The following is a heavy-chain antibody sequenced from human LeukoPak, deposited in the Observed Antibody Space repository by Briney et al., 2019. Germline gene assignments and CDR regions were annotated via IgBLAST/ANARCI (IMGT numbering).Heavy chain of an antibody. D-gene: IGHD4-11*01. CDR1: GYTFTGYY. CDR2: INPNSGNT. J-gene: IGHJ6*03. CDR3: ARAQRNTVRYSYYYYYMDV. V-gene: IGHV1-8*03. Sequence: ASVKVSCKASGYTFTGYYMHWVRQAPGQGLEWMGWINPNSGNTGYAQKFQGRVTITRNTSISTAYMELSRLRSEDTAVYYSARAQRNTVRYSYYYYYMDVWGKGTTVTVSS.